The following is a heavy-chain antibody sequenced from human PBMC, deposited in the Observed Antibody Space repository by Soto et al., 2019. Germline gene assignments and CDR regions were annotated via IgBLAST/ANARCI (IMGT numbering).Heavy chain of an antibody. CDR1: GFTFSSYW. V-gene: IGHV3-7*03. CDR3: ARDRPIADYDSSGYSSHDY. CDR2: IKQDGSEK. J-gene: IGHJ4*02. Sequence: GGSLRLSCAASGFTFSSYWMSWVRQAPGKGLEWVANIKQDGSEKYYVDSVKGRFTISRDNAKNSLYLQMKSLRAEDTAVYYCARDRPIADYDSSGYSSHDYWGEGTLVTVSS. D-gene: IGHD3-22*01.